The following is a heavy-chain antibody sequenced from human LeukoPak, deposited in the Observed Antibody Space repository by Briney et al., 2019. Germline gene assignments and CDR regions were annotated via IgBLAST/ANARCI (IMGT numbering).Heavy chain of an antibody. Sequence: EASVKVSCKASGYTFTGYYMHWVRQAPGQGLEWMGWINPNSGGTNYAQKFQGRVTMTRDTSISTAYMELSRLRSDDTAVYYCARVRRYCSGGSYYSAYYFDYWGQGTLVTVSS. CDR3: ARVRRYCSGGSYYSAYYFDY. CDR2: INPNSGGT. D-gene: IGHD2-15*01. J-gene: IGHJ4*02. CDR1: GYTFTGYY. V-gene: IGHV1-2*02.